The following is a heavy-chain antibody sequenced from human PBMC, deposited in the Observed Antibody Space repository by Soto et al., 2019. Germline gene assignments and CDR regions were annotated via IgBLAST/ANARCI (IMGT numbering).Heavy chain of an antibody. Sequence: GSLRLSCAASGFTFSSYWMSWVRQAPGKGLEWVANIKQDGSEKYYVDSVKGRFTISRDNAKNSLHLQMNSLRAEDTAVYYCARDRPSEQQQLALFDYWGQGTLVTVSS. V-gene: IGHV3-7*05. CDR2: IKQDGSEK. CDR3: ARDRPSEQQQLALFDY. D-gene: IGHD6-13*01. CDR1: GFTFSSYW. J-gene: IGHJ4*02.